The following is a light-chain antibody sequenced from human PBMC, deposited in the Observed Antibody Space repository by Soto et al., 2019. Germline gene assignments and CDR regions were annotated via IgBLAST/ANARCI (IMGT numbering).Light chain of an antibody. J-gene: IGKJ2*01. CDR2: GAS. CDR1: QSVSSN. V-gene: IGKV3-15*01. CDR3: QQYSQWPLYT. Sequence: EIVMTQSPATLSVSRGERATLSGRASQSVSSNLAWYQQKPGQAPRLLIYGASTRATGIPARFSGSGSGTEFTLTISSLQSEDFALYYCQQYSQWPLYTFGQGTKVDIK.